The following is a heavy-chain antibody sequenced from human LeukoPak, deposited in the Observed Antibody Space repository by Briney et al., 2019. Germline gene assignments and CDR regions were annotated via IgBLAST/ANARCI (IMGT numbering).Heavy chain of an antibody. CDR2: LYNSGST. Sequence: SETLSLTCTVSGGSISTYYWNWMRQPPGKGLEWIGYLYNSGSTNYNPSLKSRLTISEDMSKNQLSLKLSSVTAADTAVYYCARGVTSPLDAFDIWGQGTMVTVSS. J-gene: IGHJ3*02. V-gene: IGHV4-59*01. CDR1: GGSISTYY. CDR3: ARGVTSPLDAFDI. D-gene: IGHD1-26*01.